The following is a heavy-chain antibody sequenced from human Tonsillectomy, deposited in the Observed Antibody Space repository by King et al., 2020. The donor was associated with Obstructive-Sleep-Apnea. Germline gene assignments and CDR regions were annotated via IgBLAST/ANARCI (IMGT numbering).Heavy chain of an antibody. J-gene: IGHJ5*02. CDR1: GGSISSGGYY. CDR2: IYYSGST. CDR3: ATLGCGGDCYSGNWFDP. V-gene: IGHV4-31*03. Sequence: QLQESGPGLVKPSQTLSLTCTVSGGSISSGGYYWSWIRQHPGKGLGWIGYIYYSGSTYYNPSLKSRVTISVDTSKNQFSLKLSSVTAADTAVYYCATLGCGGDCYSGNWFDPWGQGTLVTVSS. D-gene: IGHD2-21*02.